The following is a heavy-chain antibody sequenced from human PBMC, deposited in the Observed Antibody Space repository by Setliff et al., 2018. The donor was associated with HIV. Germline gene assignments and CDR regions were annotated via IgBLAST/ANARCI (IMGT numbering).Heavy chain of an antibody. CDR1: GYTFTSYY. V-gene: IGHV1-46*04. CDR2: INASGGST. CDR3: ARGSDSGSYSYYYGMDV. J-gene: IGHJ6*02. D-gene: IGHD3-10*01. Sequence: ASVKVSCKASGYTFTSYYIHWVRQAPGQGLEWMGIINASGGSTTYAQKLQGRVTMTRDTSTSTAYMELNSLRSEDTAVYYCARGSDSGSYSYYYGMDVWGQGTTVTVSS.